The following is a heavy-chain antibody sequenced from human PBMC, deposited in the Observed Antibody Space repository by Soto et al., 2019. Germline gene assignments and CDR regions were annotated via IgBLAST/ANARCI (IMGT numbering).Heavy chain of an antibody. J-gene: IGHJ6*02. CDR3: ARGSGSPYPLYYYYGMDV. Sequence: QVQLVESGGGVVQPGRSLRLSCAASGFTFSSYGMHWVRQAPGKGLEWVAVIWYDGSNKYYADSVKGRFTISRDNSKNTLYLQMNSLRAEDTAVYYCARGSGSPYPLYYYYGMDVWGQGTTVTVSS. CDR2: IWYDGSNK. V-gene: IGHV3-33*01. D-gene: IGHD3-10*01. CDR1: GFTFSSYG.